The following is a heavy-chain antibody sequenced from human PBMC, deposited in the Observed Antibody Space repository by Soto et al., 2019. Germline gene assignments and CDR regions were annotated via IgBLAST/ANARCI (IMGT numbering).Heavy chain of an antibody. J-gene: IGHJ4*01. Sequence: SGTLSLTCTVSGVSISGNDYYWGWVRQPPGKGLEWIGSLHYSGSTYYNPSLKSRVTISVDTSKNQFSLRVISVTAADTAVYFCASQPSTTNFAFWGHGTLVTVSS. CDR2: LHYSGST. CDR1: GVSISGNDYY. CDR3: ASQPSTTNFAF. V-gene: IGHV4-39*01. D-gene: IGHD4-17*01.